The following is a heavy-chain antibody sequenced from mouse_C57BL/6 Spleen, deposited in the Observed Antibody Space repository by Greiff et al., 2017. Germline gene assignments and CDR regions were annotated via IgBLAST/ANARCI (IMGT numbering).Heavy chain of an antibody. Sequence: EVQLQESGPELVKPGASVKISCKASGYTFTDYYMNWVKQSHGKSLEWIGDINPNNGGTSYNQKFKGKATLTVDKSSSTAYMELRSLTSEDSAVYYCAREGIYYGNYPHAMDYWGQGTSVTVSS. D-gene: IGHD2-1*01. CDR3: AREGIYYGNYPHAMDY. CDR2: INPNNGGT. CDR1: GYTFTDYY. V-gene: IGHV1-26*01. J-gene: IGHJ4*01.